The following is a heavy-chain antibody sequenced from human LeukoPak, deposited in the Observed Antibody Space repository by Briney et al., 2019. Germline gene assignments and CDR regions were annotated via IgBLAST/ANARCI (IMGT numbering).Heavy chain of an antibody. D-gene: IGHD3-22*01. CDR2: ISWNSGSI. CDR3: AKDHYYDSSGYSDY. Sequence: KTGRSLRLSCAASGFTFDDYAMHWVRQAPGKGLEWVSGISWNSGSIGYADSVKGRFTISRDNAKNSLYLQMNSLRAEDTAVYYCAKDHYYDSSGYSDYWGQGTLVTVSS. V-gene: IGHV3-9*01. J-gene: IGHJ4*02. CDR1: GFTFDDYA.